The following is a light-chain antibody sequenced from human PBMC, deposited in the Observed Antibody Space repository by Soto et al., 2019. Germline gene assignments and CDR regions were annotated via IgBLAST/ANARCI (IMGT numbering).Light chain of an antibody. J-gene: IGKJ5*01. CDR2: DAS. Sequence: EIVLTQSPGTLSLSPRERATLSCRASQTVGRDYLAWFQQKPGQPPRLLICDASSRATGIPDRFSGSGSGTDFTLTISRLEPEDFAVYYCQQYAASPITFGQGTRLEIK. CDR3: QQYAASPIT. CDR1: QTVGRDY. V-gene: IGKV3-20*01.